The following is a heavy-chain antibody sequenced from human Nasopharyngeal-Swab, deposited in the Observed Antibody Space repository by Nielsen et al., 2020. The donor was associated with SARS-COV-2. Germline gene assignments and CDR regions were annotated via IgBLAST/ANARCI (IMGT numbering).Heavy chain of an antibody. Sequence: ASVQVSCNASGYSFNRYTISWVRHAPAQGLEYMGWINTNTGSTMYAPAFTGRFVFSSDPSATTAYMQISDLQADDTGVYFCARTPFGSGRAGDWGQGTLVTVSS. CDR2: INTNTGST. J-gene: IGHJ4*02. D-gene: IGHD6-19*01. V-gene: IGHV7-4-1*02. CDR1: GYSFNRYT. CDR3: ARTPFGSGRAGD.